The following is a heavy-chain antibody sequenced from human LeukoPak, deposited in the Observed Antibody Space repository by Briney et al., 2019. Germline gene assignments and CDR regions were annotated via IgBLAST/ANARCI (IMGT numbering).Heavy chain of an antibody. D-gene: IGHD3-10*01. CDR3: ARWGGSGTFWDGFDI. CDR2: ISSSGSTK. J-gene: IGHJ3*02. Sequence: RAGGSLRLSCAASGFTFSSYEMNWVRQAPGKGLEWVSYISSSGSTKYYADSVKGRFTISRDNAKNSLYLQMNSLRVEDTAVYYCARWGGSGTFWDGFDIWGQGTMVTVSS. CDR1: GFTFSSYE. V-gene: IGHV3-48*03.